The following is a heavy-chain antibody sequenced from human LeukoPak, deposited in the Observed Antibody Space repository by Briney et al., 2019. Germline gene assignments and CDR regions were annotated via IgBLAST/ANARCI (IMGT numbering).Heavy chain of an antibody. D-gene: IGHD1-26*01. CDR1: GGSISSYY. CDR3: ASGTELPGY. J-gene: IGHJ4*02. Sequence: KTSETLSLTCTVSGGSISSYYWSWIRQPPGKGLEWIGSIYYSGSTYYNPSLKSRVTISVDTSKNQFSLKLSSVTAADTAVYYCASGTELPGYWGQGTLVTVSS. V-gene: IGHV4-59*12. CDR2: IYYSGST.